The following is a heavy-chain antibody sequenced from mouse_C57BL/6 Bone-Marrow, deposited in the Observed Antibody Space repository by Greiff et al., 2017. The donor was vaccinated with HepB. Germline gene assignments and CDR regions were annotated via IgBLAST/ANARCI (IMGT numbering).Heavy chain of an antibody. CDR3: TTPPIYYDYPYAMDY. Sequence: QVQLQQPGAELVRPGSSVKLSCKASGYTFTSYWMHWVKQRPIQGLEWIGNIDPSDSETHYNQKFKDKATLTVDKSSSTAYLQRSSLTSEDTAVYYCTTPPIYYDYPYAMDYWGQGTSVTVSS. D-gene: IGHD2-4*01. CDR1: GYTFTSYW. CDR2: IDPSDSET. J-gene: IGHJ4*01. V-gene: IGHV1-52*01.